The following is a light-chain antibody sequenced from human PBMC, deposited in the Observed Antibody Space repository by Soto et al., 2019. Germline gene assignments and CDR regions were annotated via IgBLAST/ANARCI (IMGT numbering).Light chain of an antibody. CDR1: QSVTNDY. CDR3: QQYGSSPHT. V-gene: IGKV3-20*01. J-gene: IGKJ2*01. CDR2: GAS. Sequence: EIVLTQSPGTLSLSPGQRATLSCRASQSVTNDYLGWYQQKPGQAPRLLIYGASNRATGIPERFSGSGSGTDFTLTISRLEPEDFAVYYCQQYGSSPHTFGQGTKVDIK.